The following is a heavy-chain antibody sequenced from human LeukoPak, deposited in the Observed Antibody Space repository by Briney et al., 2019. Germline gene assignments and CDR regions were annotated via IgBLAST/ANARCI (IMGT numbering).Heavy chain of an antibody. Sequence: SETLSLTCTVSGGSISSGSYYWSWIRQPAGKGLEWIGRIYTSGCTNYNPSLKSRVTISVDTSKNQFSLKLSSVTAADTAVYYCAREGYSWFDPWGQGTLVTVSS. CDR3: AREGYSWFDP. J-gene: IGHJ5*02. CDR1: GGSISSGSYY. CDR2: IYTSGCT. V-gene: IGHV4-61*02.